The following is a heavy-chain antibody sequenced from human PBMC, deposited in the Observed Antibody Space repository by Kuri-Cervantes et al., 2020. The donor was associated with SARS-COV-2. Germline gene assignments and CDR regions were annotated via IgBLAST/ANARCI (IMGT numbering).Heavy chain of an antibody. D-gene: IGHD2-21*01. CDR2: ISYDGSNK. J-gene: IGHJ4*02. Sequence: GESLKISCAASGFTFSSYGMHWVRQAPGKGLEWVAIISYDGSNKYFADSVKGRFTISRDNSKNTLYLQMNSLRAEDTAMYYCARDRVGVHDCWGQGTLVTVSS. CDR1: GFTFSSYG. CDR3: ARDRVGVHDC. V-gene: IGHV3-30*03.